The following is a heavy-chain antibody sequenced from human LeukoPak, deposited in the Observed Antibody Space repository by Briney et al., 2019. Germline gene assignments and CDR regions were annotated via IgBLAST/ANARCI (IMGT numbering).Heavy chain of an antibody. CDR3: ARLRAGDIFDY. CDR2: IYYSGST. D-gene: IGHD7-27*01. V-gene: IGHV4-39*01. Sequence: SETLSLTCTVSGGSISSSSYYWGWIRQPPGKGLEWIGSIYYSGSTYYNPSLKSRVTISVDTSKNQFSLKLSSVTAADTAVYYCARLRAGDIFDYWGQGTLVTVSS. CDR1: GGSISSSSYY. J-gene: IGHJ4*02.